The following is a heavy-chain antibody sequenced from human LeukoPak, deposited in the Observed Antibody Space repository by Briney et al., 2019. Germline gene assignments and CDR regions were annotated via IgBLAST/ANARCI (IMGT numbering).Heavy chain of an antibody. Sequence: PGGSLRLSCPASGFTFRNYWLSWVRQAPGKGLDWVPNIKQDGSEKYVDSVRGRFAVSRDNADNSLYLQMNSLRAEDTAKYYCARDLSPMSSGSYDRSYYFDYWGQGTLVTVSS. V-gene: IGHV3-7*01. CDR1: GFTFRNYW. CDR3: ARDLSPMSSGSYDRSYYFDY. D-gene: IGHD1-26*01. CDR2: IKQDGSEK. J-gene: IGHJ4*02.